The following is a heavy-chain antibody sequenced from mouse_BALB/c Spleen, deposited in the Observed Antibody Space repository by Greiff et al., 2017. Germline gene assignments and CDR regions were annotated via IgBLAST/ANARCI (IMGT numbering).Heavy chain of an antibody. J-gene: IGHJ1*01. V-gene: IGHV1-9*01. CDR2: ILPGSGST. CDR3: ARRELGRWLPPLDV. D-gene: IGHD2-3*01. Sequence: QVQLKESGAELMKPGASVKISCKATGYTFSSYWIEWVKQRPGHGLEWIGEILPGSGSTNYNEKFKGKATFTADTSSNTAYMQLSSLTSEDSAVYYCARRELGRWLPPLDVWGAGTTVTVSA. CDR1: GYTFSSYW.